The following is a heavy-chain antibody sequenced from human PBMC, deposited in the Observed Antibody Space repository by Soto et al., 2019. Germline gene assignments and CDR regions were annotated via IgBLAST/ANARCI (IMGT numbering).Heavy chain of an antibody. J-gene: IGHJ4*02. D-gene: IGHD6-13*01. Sequence: QVQLVKSGAGVKKPGASVKLSCKASGNTFINYYKHWVRQAPGQGIEWMGIYNPTSGSTNYAQKFQGRVTLTMDTSTRTVYMELSSLRFDDTAVYYCARDLAAGDYWGQGTLVTVSS. CDR2: YNPTSGST. CDR1: GNTFINYY. CDR3: ARDLAAGDY. V-gene: IGHV1-46*01.